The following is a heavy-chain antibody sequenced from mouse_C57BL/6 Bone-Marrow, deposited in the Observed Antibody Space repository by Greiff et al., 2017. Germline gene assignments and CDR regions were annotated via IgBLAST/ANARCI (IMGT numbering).Heavy chain of an antibody. CDR1: GYTFTSYW. CDR3: ARELKGY. Sequence: QVQLQQPGAELVKPGASVKLSCKASGYTFTSYWMQWVKQRPGQGLAWIGEIDPSDSYTNYNQKFKGKATLTVDTSASTAYMQLSSLTSEDSAVYYCARELKGYWGQGTTLTVSS. CDR2: IDPSDSYT. D-gene: IGHD1-3*01. J-gene: IGHJ2*01. V-gene: IGHV1-50*01.